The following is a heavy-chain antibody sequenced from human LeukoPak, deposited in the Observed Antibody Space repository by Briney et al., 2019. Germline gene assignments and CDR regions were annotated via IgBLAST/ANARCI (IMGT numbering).Heavy chain of an antibody. CDR2: TSKDGSDT. Sequence: GGSLRLSCAVSGFTFSDSWMHWVRQAPGKGPEWLSRTSKDGSDTVYADSAKGRLTASRDNAKNTVYLELTNLRPDDTALYYCARGGYNGSYYRFSWGRGTLVTVAS. V-gene: IGHV3-74*01. J-gene: IGHJ4*02. CDR1: GFTFSDSW. D-gene: IGHD5-12*01. CDR3: ARGGYNGSYYRFS.